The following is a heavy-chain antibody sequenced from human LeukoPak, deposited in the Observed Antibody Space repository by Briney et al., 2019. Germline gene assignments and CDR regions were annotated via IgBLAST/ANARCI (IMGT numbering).Heavy chain of an antibody. CDR1: GVTFSGYG. V-gene: IGHV3-23*03. CDR3: AKERVPDSGYDIDY. CDR2: IYGGGGVI. Sequence: GGSLRLSCAASGVTFSGYGMYWVRQAPPKGLEWVAGIYGGGGVIKYADSVKGRFTISRDNSENILYLQMDSLRVEDTAIYYCAKERVPDSGYDIDYWGQGTLVTVSS. D-gene: IGHD5-12*01. J-gene: IGHJ4*02.